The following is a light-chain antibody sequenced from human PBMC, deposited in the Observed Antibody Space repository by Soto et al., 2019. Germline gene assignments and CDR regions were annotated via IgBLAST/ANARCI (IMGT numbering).Light chain of an antibody. J-gene: IGKJ1*01. CDR2: GAS. CDR1: QSVSSSY. Sequence: EIALTQSPGTLSLSPGERATLSCRASQSVSSSYLAWYQQKPGQAPRLLIYGASSRATGIPARFSGRGFGTEFTLTISSLQSEDFAVYYCQQYGSSSWTFGQGTKVDIK. V-gene: IGKV3-20*01. CDR3: QQYGSSSWT.